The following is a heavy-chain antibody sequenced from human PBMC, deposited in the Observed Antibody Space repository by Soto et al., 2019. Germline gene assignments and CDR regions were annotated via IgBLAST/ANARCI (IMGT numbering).Heavy chain of an antibody. Sequence: LRLSCAASGFTFSSYGMHWVRQAPGKGLEWVAVIWDDGSNKFYEDSVKGRFTISRDNAKNTLYLQMNSLRAEDTAVYFCARGDRPDFDYWGQGTLVTVSS. CDR1: GFTFSSYG. D-gene: IGHD6-6*01. CDR2: IWDDGSNK. V-gene: IGHV3-33*01. J-gene: IGHJ4*02. CDR3: ARGDRPDFDY.